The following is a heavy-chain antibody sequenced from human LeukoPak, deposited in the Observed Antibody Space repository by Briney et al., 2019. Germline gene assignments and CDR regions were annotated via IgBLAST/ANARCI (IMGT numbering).Heavy chain of an antibody. J-gene: IGHJ2*01. CDR2: IYYSGST. Sequence: SETLSLTCSVSDYSISSGYYWGWIRQPPGKGLEWIGSMEWIGSIYYSGSTYYNPSLKSRVAISVDTSKNQFSLKLSSVTAADTAVYYCARVTRGDGDYVWWYFDLWGRGTLVTVSS. V-gene: IGHV4-38-2*02. CDR3: ARVTRGDGDYVWWYFDL. CDR1: DYSISSGYY. D-gene: IGHD4-17*01.